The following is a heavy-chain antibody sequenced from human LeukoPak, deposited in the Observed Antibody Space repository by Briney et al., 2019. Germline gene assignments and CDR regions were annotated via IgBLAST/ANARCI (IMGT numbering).Heavy chain of an antibody. J-gene: IGHJ6*03. Sequence: GGSLRLSCAASGFIVSSSYMTWVRQAPGKGLEWVSLIYIGNTTYYADSVKGRFTISRDNSKNTLYLQMNSLRAEDTALYYGARDNPTGVGVSMDVWGKGTMVTVSS. CDR1: GFIVSSSY. CDR3: ARDNPTGVGVSMDV. CDR2: IYIGNTT. V-gene: IGHV3-53*01. D-gene: IGHD1-1*01.